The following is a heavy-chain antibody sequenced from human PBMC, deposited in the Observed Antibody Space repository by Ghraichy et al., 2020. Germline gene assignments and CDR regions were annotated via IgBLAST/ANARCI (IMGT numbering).Heavy chain of an antibody. CDR3: AKLRGSRDISSGSYTLNYYYNGMDF. CDR1: GFSFSSYA. J-gene: IGHJ6*02. Sequence: GESLNISCTASGFSFSSYAMSWVRQTPGKGPEWVSSLSGGGGSTKYADSVKGRFTISRDNSRSTMYLQMNSLRVEDSAVYYCAKLRGSRDISSGSYTLNYYYNGMDFWGQGTTVAVSS. CDR2: LSGGGGST. D-gene: IGHD3-22*01. V-gene: IGHV3-23*01.